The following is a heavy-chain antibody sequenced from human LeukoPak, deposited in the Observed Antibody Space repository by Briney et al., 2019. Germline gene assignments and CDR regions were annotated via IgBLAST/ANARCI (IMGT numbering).Heavy chain of an antibody. D-gene: IGHD3-3*01. CDR2: ISYDGSNK. J-gene: IGHJ3*02. CDR1: GFTFSSYA. V-gene: IGHV3-30-3*01. Sequence: GGSLRLSCAASGFTFSSYAMHWVRQAPGKGLEWVAVISYDGSNKYYADSVKGRFTISRDNSKNTLYLQMNSLRAEDTAVYYCAREAALRVYDFWSGPGAFDIWGQGTMVTVSS. CDR3: AREAALRVYDFWSGPGAFDI.